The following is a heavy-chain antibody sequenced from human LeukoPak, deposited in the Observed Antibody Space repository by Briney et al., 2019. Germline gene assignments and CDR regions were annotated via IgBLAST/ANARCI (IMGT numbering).Heavy chain of an antibody. J-gene: IGHJ4*02. CDR1: GGTFSSYA. CDR3: AGVREAYYYDSSGPPDY. Sequence: ASVKVSCKASGGTFSSYAISWVRQAPGQGLEWMGRIIPILGIANYAQKFQGRVTITADKSTSTAYMELSSLRSEDTAVYYCAGVREAYYYDSSGPPDYWGQGTLVTVSS. V-gene: IGHV1-69*04. CDR2: IIPILGIA. D-gene: IGHD3-22*01.